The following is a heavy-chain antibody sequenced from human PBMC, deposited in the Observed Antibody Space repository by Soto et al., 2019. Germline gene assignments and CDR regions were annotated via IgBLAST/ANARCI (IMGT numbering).Heavy chain of an antibody. Sequence: PGGSLRLSCAASGFNFSSYSMNWVRQAPGKGLEWVSYISSSSRTIYYADSVKGRFTISRDNAKNSLYLQMNSLRAEDTAVYYCARDTNSYGSGSYYLGRYYYYGMDVWGQGTTVTVSS. CDR3: ARDTNSYGSGSYYLGRYYYYGMDV. J-gene: IGHJ6*02. V-gene: IGHV3-48*04. D-gene: IGHD3-10*01. CDR2: ISSSSRTI. CDR1: GFNFSSYS.